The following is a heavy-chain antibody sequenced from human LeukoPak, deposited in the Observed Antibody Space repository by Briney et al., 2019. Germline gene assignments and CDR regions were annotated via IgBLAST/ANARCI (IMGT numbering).Heavy chain of an antibody. Sequence: ASVNVSCTASGGTFSSYAISWVRQAPGQGLEWMGGIIPIFGTANYAQKFQGRVTITADESTSTAYMELSSLRSEDTAVYYCARGERCSGGSCYVVYWGQGTLVTVSS. J-gene: IGHJ4*02. CDR2: IIPIFGTA. CDR1: GGTFSSYA. CDR3: ARGERCSGGSCYVVY. V-gene: IGHV1-69*01. D-gene: IGHD2-15*01.